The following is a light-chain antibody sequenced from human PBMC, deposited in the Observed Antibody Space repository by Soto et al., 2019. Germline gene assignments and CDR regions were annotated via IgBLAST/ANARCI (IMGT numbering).Light chain of an antibody. CDR1: SSDVGGYNY. CDR3: NSFAGENNVGV. Sequence: QSALTQPPSASGSPGQSVTISCTGTSSDVGGYNYVSWYQQHPGKAPKLIIYEVAKRPSGVPDRFSGSKSGNTASLTVSGLQTEDEADYYCNSFAGENNVGVLGGGTKLTVL. J-gene: IGLJ2*01. CDR2: EVA. V-gene: IGLV2-8*01.